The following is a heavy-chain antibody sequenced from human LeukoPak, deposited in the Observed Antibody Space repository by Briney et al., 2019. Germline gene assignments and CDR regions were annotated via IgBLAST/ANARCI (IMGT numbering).Heavy chain of an antibody. D-gene: IGHD3-3*01. CDR2: INPSGGST. V-gene: IGHV1-46*01. CDR1: GYTFTGYY. J-gene: IGHJ6*02. CDR3: AVLEVDFWSGYYVGNSYGMDV. Sequence: ASVTVSCKASGYTFTGYYMHWVRQAPGQGLEWMGIINPSGGSTSYAQKFQGRVTMTRDTSTSTVYMELSSLRSEDTAVYYCAVLEVDFWSGYYVGNSYGMDVWGQGTTVTVSS.